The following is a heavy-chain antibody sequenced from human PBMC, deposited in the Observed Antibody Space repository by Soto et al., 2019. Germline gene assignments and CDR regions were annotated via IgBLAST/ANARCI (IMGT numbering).Heavy chain of an antibody. CDR3: ASGRWPQLPDN. D-gene: IGHD5-12*01. CDR2: IYYSGNT. Sequence: SETLSLTCTVSGGSISNENYYWNWIRQPPGKGLVWIGYIYYSGNTYYNPSLQSRLTISVDTSKNQFSLKLSSVTAADTAVYYCASGRWPQLPDNWGQGTLVTVSS. J-gene: IGHJ4*02. V-gene: IGHV4-30-4*02. CDR1: GGSISNENYY.